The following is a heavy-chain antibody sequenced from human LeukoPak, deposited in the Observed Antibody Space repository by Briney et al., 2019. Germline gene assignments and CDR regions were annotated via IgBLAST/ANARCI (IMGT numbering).Heavy chain of an antibody. D-gene: IGHD3-3*01. J-gene: IGHJ4*02. CDR1: GFTFSSYA. CDR2: ISGSGGST. V-gene: IGHV3-23*01. Sequence: GGSLRLSCAASGFTFSSYAMSWVRLAPGKGLEWVSAISGSGGSTYYADSVKGRFTISRDNSKNTLYLQMNSLRAEDTAVYYCAKSRFLEWLLFDYWGQGTLVTVSS. CDR3: AKSRFLEWLLFDY.